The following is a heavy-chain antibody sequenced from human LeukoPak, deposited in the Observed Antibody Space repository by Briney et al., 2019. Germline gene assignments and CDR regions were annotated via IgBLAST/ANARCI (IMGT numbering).Heavy chain of an antibody. J-gene: IGHJ4*02. D-gene: IGHD3-22*01. Sequence: GASVKVSCKVSGYTLTELSMHWVRQAPGKGLEWMGGFDPVDGETIYAQKFQGRVTITADESTSTAYMELSSLRSEDTAVYYCARLGYYDRRAIFDYWGQGTLVTVSS. CDR3: ARLGYYDRRAIFDY. V-gene: IGHV1-24*01. CDR2: FDPVDGET. CDR1: GYTLTELS.